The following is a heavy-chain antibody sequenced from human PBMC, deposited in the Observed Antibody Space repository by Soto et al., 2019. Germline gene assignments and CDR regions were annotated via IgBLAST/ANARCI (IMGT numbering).Heavy chain of an antibody. J-gene: IGHJ3*02. CDR3: AKERVGEVPGAFDI. V-gene: IGHV4-30-4*01. CDR1: GGSISSGDYY. Sequence: QVQLQESGPGLVKPSQTLSLTCTVSGGSISSGDYYWSWIRQPPGKGLEWIGYIYYSGSTYYNPSRKSRVTISVHTSNNQFALKLSSVTAADTAVYYCAKERVGEVPGAFDIWGQGTMVTVSS. CDR2: IYYSGST. D-gene: IGHD3-16*01.